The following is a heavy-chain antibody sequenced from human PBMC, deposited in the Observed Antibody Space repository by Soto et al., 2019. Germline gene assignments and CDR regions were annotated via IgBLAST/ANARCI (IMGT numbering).Heavy chain of an antibody. CDR2: IYYSGST. D-gene: IGHD2-15*01. CDR3: ARGRYCSGGSCYPTPTDFDY. V-gene: IGHV4-59*01. CDR1: GGSISSYY. Sequence: SETLSLTCTVSGGSISSYYWSWIRQPPGKGLEWIGYIYYSGSTNHNPSLKSRVTISVDTSKNQFSLKLSSVTAADTAVYYCARGRYCSGGSCYPTPTDFDYWGQGTLVTVSS. J-gene: IGHJ4*02.